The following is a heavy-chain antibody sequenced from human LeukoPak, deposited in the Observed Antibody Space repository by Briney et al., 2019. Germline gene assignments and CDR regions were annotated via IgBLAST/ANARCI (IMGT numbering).Heavy chain of an antibody. V-gene: IGHV3-23*01. CDR3: AKDRGPYSGYDSFFDF. CDR1: GFIFSSYS. D-gene: IGHD5-12*01. Sequence: GSSLTLFCPASGFIFSSYSMSWVRQAPGQWLDWVPCISGSGGSTYYSDSVKGRFTISRDNSKNTLFLQMNSLRAEDTAVYYCAKDRGPYSGYDSFFDFWGQGTLVTVSS. J-gene: IGHJ4*02. CDR2: ISGSGGST.